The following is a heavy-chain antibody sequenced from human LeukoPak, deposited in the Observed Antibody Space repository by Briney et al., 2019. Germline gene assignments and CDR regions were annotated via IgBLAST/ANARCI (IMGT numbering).Heavy chain of an antibody. CDR2: IYTSGST. V-gene: IGHV4-4*09. CDR3: ARRGSSSSSHYYYYYYMDV. CDR1: GGSISSYY. D-gene: IGHD6-6*01. J-gene: IGHJ6*03. Sequence: SETLSLTCTVSGGSISSYYWSWIRQPPGKGLEWIGYIYTSGSTNYNPSLKSRVTISVDTSKNQFSLKLSSVTAADTAVYYCARRGSSSSSHYYYYYYMDVWGKGTTVTVS.